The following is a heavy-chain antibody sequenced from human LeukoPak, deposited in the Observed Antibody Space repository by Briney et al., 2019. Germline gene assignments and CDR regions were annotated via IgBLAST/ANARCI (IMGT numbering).Heavy chain of an antibody. J-gene: IGHJ4*02. CDR1: GGSFSGYY. CDR2: INHSGST. V-gene: IGHV4-34*01. D-gene: IGHD4-23*01. Sequence: SETLSLTCAVYGGSFSGYYWSWIRQPPGKGLEWIGEINHSGSTNYNPSLKSRVTISVDTSKNQFSLKLSSVTAADTAVYYCARGLRWPPGDYWGQGTLVTVSP. CDR3: ARGLRWPPGDY.